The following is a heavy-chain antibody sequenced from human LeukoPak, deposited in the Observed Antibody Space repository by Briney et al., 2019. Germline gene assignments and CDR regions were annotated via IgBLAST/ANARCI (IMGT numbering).Heavy chain of an antibody. CDR2: IYYSGST. CDR3: ARDHRFGEFPDY. D-gene: IGHD3-10*01. CDR1: GGSISSYY. V-gene: IGHV4-59*01. J-gene: IGHJ4*02. Sequence: SETLSLTCTVSGGSISSYYWSWIRQPPGKGLEWIGYIYYSGSTNYNPSLKSRVTISVGTSKNQFSLKLSSVTAADTAVYYCARDHRFGEFPDYWGQGTLVTVSS.